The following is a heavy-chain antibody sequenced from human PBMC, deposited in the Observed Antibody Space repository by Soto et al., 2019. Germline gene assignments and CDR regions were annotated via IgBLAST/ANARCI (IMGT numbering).Heavy chain of an antibody. J-gene: IGHJ4*02. CDR1: GFTFSSYG. Sequence: QVQLVESGGGVVQPGRSLRLSCAASGFTFSSYGMHWVRQAPGKGLEWVAVISYDGSNKYYADSVKGRFTISRDNSKNTLYLQMNSLRAEDTAVYYCEKDHSGVTTSDYWGQGTLVTVSS. CDR3: EKDHSGVTTSDY. D-gene: IGHD4-17*01. CDR2: ISYDGSNK. V-gene: IGHV3-30*18.